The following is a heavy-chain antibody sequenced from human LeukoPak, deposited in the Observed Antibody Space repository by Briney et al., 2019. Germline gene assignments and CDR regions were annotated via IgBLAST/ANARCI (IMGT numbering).Heavy chain of an antibody. V-gene: IGHV3-30*03. Sequence: GRSLRLSCVDSGFTFITFGLHWVRHVVGEGLWRVAVISHVGSNTFYADSVKGRFTISRDTSKNTLYLQIKRIRDEDTALYYYAALGITMIGGVWGKGTTVTISS. CDR3: AALGITMIGGV. J-gene: IGHJ6*04. D-gene: IGHD3-10*02. CDR1: GFTFITFG. CDR2: ISHVGSNT.